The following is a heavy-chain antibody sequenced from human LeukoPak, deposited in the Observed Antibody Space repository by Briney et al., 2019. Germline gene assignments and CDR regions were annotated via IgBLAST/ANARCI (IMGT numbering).Heavy chain of an antibody. V-gene: IGHV3-13*01. CDR1: GFTFSSYD. CDR3: ARGTSIRTMHDFGMDV. J-gene: IGHJ6*02. D-gene: IGHD3-3*02. Sequence: GGSLRLSCAASGFTFSSYDMHWVRQATGEGLEWVSAIGTAGDTYYPGSVKGRFTISRENAKNSLYLQMNSLRAGDTAVYYCARGTSIRTMHDFGMDVWGQGTTVTVSS. CDR2: IGTAGDT.